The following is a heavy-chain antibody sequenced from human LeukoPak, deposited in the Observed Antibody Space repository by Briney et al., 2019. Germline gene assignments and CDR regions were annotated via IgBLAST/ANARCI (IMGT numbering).Heavy chain of an antibody. V-gene: IGHV3-21*04. D-gene: IGHD3-22*01. Sequence: GGSLRLSCAASAFTFSSYSMNWVRQAPGKGLEWVSSISSSSGYISYADSVKGRFTVSRDNAKDSLLLQMDSLRVEDTAVYYCAREGSVVEFDYWGQGTLVTVSS. CDR3: AREGSVVEFDY. J-gene: IGHJ4*02. CDR2: ISSSSGYI. CDR1: AFTFSSYS.